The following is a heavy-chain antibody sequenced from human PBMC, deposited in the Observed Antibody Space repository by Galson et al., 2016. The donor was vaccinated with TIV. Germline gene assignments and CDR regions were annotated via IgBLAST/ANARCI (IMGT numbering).Heavy chain of an antibody. Sequence: PALVKPTQTLTLTCTVSGFSVSSVEVGVGWFRQTPGKAPEWLALIFWDDDRRYSPSLKTRLTISKDTSKNQVVLIVTDMDPVDTATYFCAPKKYCGDSSCHFDVWGPGTLVTVSS. D-gene: IGHD2-15*01. CDR1: GFSVSSVEVG. CDR3: APKKYCGDSSCHFDV. CDR2: IFWDDDR. J-gene: IGHJ4*02. V-gene: IGHV2-5*02.